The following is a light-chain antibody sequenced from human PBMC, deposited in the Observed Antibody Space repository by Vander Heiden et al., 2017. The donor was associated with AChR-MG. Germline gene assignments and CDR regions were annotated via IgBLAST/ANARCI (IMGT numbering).Light chain of an antibody. CDR3: QQDGSSPWT. Sequence: EIVLTQSPGTLSLSPGERATLSCRASQSVSSSYLAWYQQKPGQAPRLLIYGASSRATGIPDRFSGSGSGTDFTLTISRLEPEDFAVYYWQQDGSSPWTLGTGTKVDIK. J-gene: IGKJ3*01. V-gene: IGKV3-20*01. CDR1: QSVSSSY. CDR2: GAS.